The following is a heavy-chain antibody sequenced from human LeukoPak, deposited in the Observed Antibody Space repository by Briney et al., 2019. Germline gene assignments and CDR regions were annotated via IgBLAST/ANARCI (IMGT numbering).Heavy chain of an antibody. V-gene: IGHV3-30*18. J-gene: IGHJ4*02. CDR1: GFTFSSYG. CDR3: AKDRNFDY. CDR2: ISYDGSNK. Sequence: GRSLRLSCAASGFTFSSYGMHWVRQAPGKGLEWVAVISYDGSNKYYADSVKGRFTISRDNSKNTLYLQTNSLRAEDTAVYYCAKDRNFDYWGQGTLVTVSS.